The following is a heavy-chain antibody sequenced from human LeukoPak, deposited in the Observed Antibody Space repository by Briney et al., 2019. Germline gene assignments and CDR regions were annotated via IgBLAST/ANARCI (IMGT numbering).Heavy chain of an antibody. CDR1: GGSFSGYY. J-gene: IGHJ6*04. CDR2: INHSGST. D-gene: IGHD6-13*01. Sequence: SETLSLTCAVYGGSFSGYYWSWIRQPPGKGLEWLGEINHSGSTNYNPSLKSRVTISVDTSTNQFSLKLSSVTAADTAVYYCATGYSSSWLDGYYYYGMDVWGKGTTVTVSS. CDR3: ATGYSSSWLDGYYYYGMDV. V-gene: IGHV4-34*01.